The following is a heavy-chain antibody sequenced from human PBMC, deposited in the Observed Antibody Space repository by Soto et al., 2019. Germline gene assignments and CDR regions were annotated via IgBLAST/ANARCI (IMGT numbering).Heavy chain of an antibody. D-gene: IGHD6-19*01. CDR1: RCSINSHY. V-gene: IGHV4-59*08. CDR3: ARHAVHSSGFTDY. CDR2: ISYSRST. J-gene: IGHJ4*02. Sequence: SETLSLTCTVSRCSINSHYWTLIRQSPEKGLEYIGDISYSRSTNYNPSHNSRFTKLEDTSKNQFYLKLTSVTAPDTAVYYCARHAVHSSGFTDYWGQGTLVTVSS.